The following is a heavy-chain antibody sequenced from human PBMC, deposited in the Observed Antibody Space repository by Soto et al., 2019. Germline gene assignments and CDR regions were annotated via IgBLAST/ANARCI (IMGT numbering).Heavy chain of an antibody. J-gene: IGHJ6*02. D-gene: IGHD6-13*01. CDR1: GGSISSYY. CDR3: AREGVCSSWYYYYCLDV. Sequence: SETLSLTCTVSGGSISSYYWSWIRQPPGKGLEWIGYISYSGSTNYNPSLKSRVTISVDTAKNQFSLKLSSVTAADTAVSYCAREGVCSSWYYYYCLDVSSQGTTVTVS. CDR2: ISYSGST. V-gene: IGHV4-59*01.